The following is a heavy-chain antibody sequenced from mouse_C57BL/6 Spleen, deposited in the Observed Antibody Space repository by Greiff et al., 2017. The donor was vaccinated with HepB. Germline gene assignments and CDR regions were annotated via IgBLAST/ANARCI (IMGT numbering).Heavy chain of an antibody. Sequence: QVQLQQSGAELVKPGASVKISCKASGYAFSSYWMNWMKQRPEQGLEWIGYIYPRDGSTKYNEKFKGKATLTADKSSSTAYMQLNSLTSEDSAVYFCARLLRYFDYWGQGTTLTVSS. CDR3: ARLLRYFDY. CDR1: GYAFSSYW. CDR2: IYPRDGST. J-gene: IGHJ2*01. V-gene: IGHV1-80*01. D-gene: IGHD1-1*01.